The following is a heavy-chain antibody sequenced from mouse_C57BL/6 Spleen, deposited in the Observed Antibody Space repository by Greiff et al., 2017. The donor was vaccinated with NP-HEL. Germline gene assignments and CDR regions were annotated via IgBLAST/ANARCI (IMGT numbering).Heavy chain of an antibody. CDR3: TRLYYEWFAY. CDR2: IRNKANNHAT. J-gene: IGHJ3*01. Sequence: EVKVEESGGGLVQPGGSMKLSCAASGFTFSDAWMDWVRQSPEKGLEWVAEIRNKANNHATYYAESVKGRFTISRDDSKSSVYLQMNSVRAEDTGIYYCTRLYYEWFAYWGQGTLVTVSA. CDR1: GFTFSDAW. V-gene: IGHV6-6*01. D-gene: IGHD2-4*01.